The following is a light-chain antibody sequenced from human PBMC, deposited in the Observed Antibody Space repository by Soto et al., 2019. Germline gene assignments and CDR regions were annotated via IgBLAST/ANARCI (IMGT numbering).Light chain of an antibody. J-gene: IGLJ3*02. Sequence: QSALTQPASVSGSPGQSITLSCTGTSSDVSGYKYVSWYQQHSGNAPKVLIYEVSNRPLGVSNRFSGSKSGNTASLTISGLQAEDEADYYCNSYTSSNTWVFGGGTKLTVL. CDR1: SSDVSGYKY. V-gene: IGLV2-14*01. CDR2: EVS. CDR3: NSYTSSNTWV.